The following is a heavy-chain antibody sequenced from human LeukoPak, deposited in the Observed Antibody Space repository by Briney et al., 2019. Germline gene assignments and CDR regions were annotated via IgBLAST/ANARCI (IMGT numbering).Heavy chain of an antibody. CDR1: GGTFSSYA. CDR2: IIPTFGTA. J-gene: IGHJ4*02. CDR3: ASGHLPVGYFDY. V-gene: IGHV1-69*13. Sequence: SVKVSCKASGGTFSSYAITWVRQAPGQGLEWMEGIIPTFGTANYAQKFQGRVTITADESTSTPYTELSSLRSEDTAVYYCASGHLPVGYFDYWGQGTLVTVSS. D-gene: IGHD2-2*01.